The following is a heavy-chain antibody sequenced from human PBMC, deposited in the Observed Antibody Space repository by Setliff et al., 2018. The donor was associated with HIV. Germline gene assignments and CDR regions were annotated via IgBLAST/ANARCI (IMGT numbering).Heavy chain of an antibody. Sequence: ASVKVSCKASGYTLTSYILHWVRQAAGQGLEWVGRIAPSSGGIHYAQKFQDRVTMTRDTSTSTVYMELSRLRSEDTAVYYCAREFPGGTKGFDYWGQGTLVTAPQ. CDR1: GYTLTSYI. J-gene: IGHJ4*02. CDR3: AREFPGGTKGFDY. CDR2: IAPSSGGI. D-gene: IGHD1-1*01. V-gene: IGHV1-46*01.